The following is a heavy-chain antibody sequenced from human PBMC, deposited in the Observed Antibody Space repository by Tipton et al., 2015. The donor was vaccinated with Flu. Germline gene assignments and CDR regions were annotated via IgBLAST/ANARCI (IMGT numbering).Heavy chain of an antibody. J-gene: IGHJ4*02. CDR1: GGSINSTTYY. CDR2: VFHSGLT. CDR3: ARGSGSGTDVTFYF. V-gene: IGHV4-39*07. Sequence: TLSLTCTVSGGSINSTTYYWGWVRQPPGKGLEWIATVFHSGLTYYNPSLKSRVSISIDTSKNQFSLRMNSVTAADSAVYYCARGSGSGTDVTFYFWGQGTLVTVSS. D-gene: IGHD3-10*01.